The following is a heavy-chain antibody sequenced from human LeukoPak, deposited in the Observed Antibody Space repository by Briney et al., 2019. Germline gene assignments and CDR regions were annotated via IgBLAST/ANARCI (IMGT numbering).Heavy chain of an antibody. CDR3: AKDVCTSPRCLLYFDS. J-gene: IGHJ4*02. CDR1: GFAFSNYA. CDR2: ISGFNT. D-gene: IGHD2-8*01. Sequence: PGGSLRLSCTTSGFAFSNYAMNWVRQAPGKGPEWVSGISGFNTYYADSVKGRFTIFRDNSTNVLYLQMDRLRAEDTAVYSCAKDVCTSPRCLLYFDSWGQGTLVTVSS. V-gene: IGHV3-23*01.